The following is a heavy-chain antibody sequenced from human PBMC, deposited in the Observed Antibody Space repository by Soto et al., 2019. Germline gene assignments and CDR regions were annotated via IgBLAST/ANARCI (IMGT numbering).Heavy chain of an antibody. CDR2: INHSGST. J-gene: IGHJ4*02. CDR1: GGSFSGYY. Sequence: SETLSLTCAVYGGSFSGYYWSWIRQPPGKGLEWIGEINHSGSTNYNPSLKSRVTISVDTSKNQFSLKLSSVTAADTAVYYCARGRGIAARPRGGRHFDYWGQGTLVTVSS. V-gene: IGHV4-34*01. CDR3: ARGRGIAARPRGGRHFDY. D-gene: IGHD6-6*01.